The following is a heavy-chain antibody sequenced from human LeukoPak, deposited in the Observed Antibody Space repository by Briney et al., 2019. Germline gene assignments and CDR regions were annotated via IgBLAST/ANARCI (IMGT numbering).Heavy chain of an antibody. D-gene: IGHD6-13*01. CDR2: ISSSSSI. CDR1: GFAFSTYS. V-gene: IGHV3-48*04. Sequence: GGSLRLSCAASGFAFSTYSMNWVRQASGKGLEWVSYISSSSSIYYADSVKGRFTISRDNAKNSLYLQMNSLRAEDTAVYYCARDGTIAAAAWFDPWGQGTLVTVSS. CDR3: ARDGTIAAAAWFDP. J-gene: IGHJ5*02.